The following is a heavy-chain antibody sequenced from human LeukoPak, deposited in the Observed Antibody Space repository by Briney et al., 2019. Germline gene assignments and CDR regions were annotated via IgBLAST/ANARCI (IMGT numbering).Heavy chain of an antibody. CDR2: MKPDGGEE. Sequence: GGSLRLSCVASGFTFRSYWMSWVRQAPGKGLEWVAYMKPDGGEEYYLDSVKGRFTISRDDARNSVYLQMNSLRAEDTALYFCARGYCDTSGCYIFLDYWGQGTLVTVSS. CDR3: ARGYCDTSGCYIFLDY. J-gene: IGHJ4*02. D-gene: IGHD2-2*02. CDR1: GFTFRSYW. V-gene: IGHV3-7*01.